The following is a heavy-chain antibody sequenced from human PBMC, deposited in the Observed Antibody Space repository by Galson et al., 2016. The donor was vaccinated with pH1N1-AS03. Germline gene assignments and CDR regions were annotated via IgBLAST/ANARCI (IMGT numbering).Heavy chain of an antibody. CDR1: GFTFNNYW. V-gene: IGHV3-7*03. CDR2: INQDGSEK. Sequence: SLRLSCAASGFTFNNYWMNWVRQAPGKGLEWVAHINQDGSEKNYVDSVKGRFTISRDNAKNSLYLQMNSLRVEDTAVYYCARDLEEASGSLDVDYWGQGTLVTVSS. D-gene: IGHD3-10*01. J-gene: IGHJ4*02. CDR3: ARDLEEASGSLDVDY.